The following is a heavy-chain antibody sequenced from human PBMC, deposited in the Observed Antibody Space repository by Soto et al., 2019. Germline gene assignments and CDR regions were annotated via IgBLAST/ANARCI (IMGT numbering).Heavy chain of an antibody. V-gene: IGHV1-2*02. Sequence: QVQLLQSGAEVKQPGASVRVSCKAYGYTFTDYYMHWVRQAPGQGLEWMGWINPNSGDKRYAQKFQVRVTMTRDTSINTAYMEMSSLRSDDTAVYYCARGDILTGPSHPFDYWGQGTLVTVSS. CDR3: ARGDILTGPSHPFDY. D-gene: IGHD3-9*01. J-gene: IGHJ4*02. CDR1: GYTFTDYY. CDR2: INPNSGDK.